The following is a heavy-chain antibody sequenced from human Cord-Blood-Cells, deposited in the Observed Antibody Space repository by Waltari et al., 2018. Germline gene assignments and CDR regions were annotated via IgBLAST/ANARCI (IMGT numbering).Heavy chain of an antibody. J-gene: IGHJ4*02. D-gene: IGHD7-27*01. CDR3: ARSLTGDLDY. V-gene: IGHV1-2*06. Sequence: QVQLVQSGAEVKKPGASVKVSCKASGYTFTGYYMHWVRQAPGQGLEWMGRIKPNSGGTKYAQKFQGRVTMTRDTSISTAYMELSRLRSDDTAVYYCARSLTGDLDYWGQGTLVTVSS. CDR2: IKPNSGGT. CDR1: GYTFTGYY.